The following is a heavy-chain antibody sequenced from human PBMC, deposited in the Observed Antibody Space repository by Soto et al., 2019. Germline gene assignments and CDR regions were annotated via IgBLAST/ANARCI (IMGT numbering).Heavy chain of an antibody. Sequence: QVQLQESGPGLVKPSQTLSLTCTVSGGSISSGGYYWSWIRQHPGKGLEWIGYIYYSGSTYYNPSLKIRVTISVDTSKNQSSLKLSSVTAADTAVYYCARVFSDSSSFFDPWGQGTLVTVSS. J-gene: IGHJ5*02. CDR2: IYYSGST. CDR3: ARVFSDSSSFFDP. D-gene: IGHD6-13*01. CDR1: GGSISSGGYY. V-gene: IGHV4-31*03.